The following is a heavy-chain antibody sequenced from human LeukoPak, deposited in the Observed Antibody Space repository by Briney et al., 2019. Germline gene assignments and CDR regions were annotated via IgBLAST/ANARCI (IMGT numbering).Heavy chain of an antibody. CDR3: ARGRRPYDFDY. CDR2: NHPTGVI. J-gene: IGHJ4*02. Sequence: SETLSLTCAVSGASFGHYYWTRIRQPPGKGLEWIGENHPTGVINYNPSLKSRVTISVDSSKTQFSLNLNSVTAADTAVYYCARGRRPYDFDYWGQGTLVTVSS. CDR1: GASFGHYY. D-gene: IGHD2-2*01. V-gene: IGHV4-34*01.